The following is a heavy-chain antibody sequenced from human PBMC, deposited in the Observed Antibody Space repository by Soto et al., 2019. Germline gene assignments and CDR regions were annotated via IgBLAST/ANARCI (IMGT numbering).Heavy chain of an antibody. CDR2: IKQDGSGK. J-gene: IGHJ4*02. D-gene: IGHD4-17*01. CDR1: GFIFNNYW. Sequence: GSLRLSCAASGFIFNNYWMSWVRQAPGKGLEWVGNIKQDGSGKYYGDSAKGRFIISGDNDKKSVFLQINGLRVEDTAVYYCARDHEYGEKYFDYWGQGTLVTVSS. CDR3: ARDHEYGEKYFDY. V-gene: IGHV3-7*01.